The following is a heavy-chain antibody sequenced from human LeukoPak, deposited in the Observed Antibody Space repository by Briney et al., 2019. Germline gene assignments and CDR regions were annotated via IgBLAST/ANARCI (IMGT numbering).Heavy chain of an antibody. Sequence: SETLSLTCTVSGGSLSGHFWSWFRRPPGKGLENIGYIHSSGSTNYNPSHKSRVTVSLEMSKNQFSLSLSSVTAADTAVYYCARDPGDTDWYNFDFWGQGILVTVSS. D-gene: IGHD3-9*01. J-gene: IGHJ4*02. CDR2: IHSSGST. CDR1: GGSLSGHF. CDR3: ARDPGDTDWYNFDF. V-gene: IGHV4-59*11.